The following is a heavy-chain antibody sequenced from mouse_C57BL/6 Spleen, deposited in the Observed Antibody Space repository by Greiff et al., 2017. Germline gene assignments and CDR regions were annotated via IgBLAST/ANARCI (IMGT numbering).Heavy chain of an antibody. V-gene: IGHV5-9-1*02. CDR3: TRVYGSSYAMDY. CDR1: GFTFSSYA. Sequence: EVQLVESGEGLVKPGGSLKLSCAASGFTFSSYAMSWVRQTPEKRLEWVAYISSGGDYIYYADTVKGRFTISRDNARNTLYLQMSSLKSEDTAMYYCTRVYGSSYAMDYWGQGTSVTVSS. CDR2: ISSGGDYI. J-gene: IGHJ4*01. D-gene: IGHD1-1*01.